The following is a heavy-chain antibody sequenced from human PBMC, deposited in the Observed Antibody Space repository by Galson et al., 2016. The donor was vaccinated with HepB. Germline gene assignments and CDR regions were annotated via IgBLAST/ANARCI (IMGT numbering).Heavy chain of an antibody. J-gene: IGHJ4*02. CDR1: GGSISSSYYY. V-gene: IGHV4-39*07. Sequence: SETLSLTCTVSGGSISSSYYYWGWIRQPPGKGLEWIGSIYYSGSTYYNPSLKSRVTISVDTSKNQFSLNLSSVTAADTAVYYCAREIAARPDFDYWGQGTLVTVSS. D-gene: IGHD6-6*01. CDR3: AREIAARPDFDY. CDR2: IYYSGST.